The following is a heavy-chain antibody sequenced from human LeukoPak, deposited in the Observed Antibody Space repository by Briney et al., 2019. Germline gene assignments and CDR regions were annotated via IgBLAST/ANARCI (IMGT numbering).Heavy chain of an antibody. CDR3: AKDSNWGSDYYFDY. D-gene: IGHD7-27*01. J-gene: IGHJ4*02. Sequence: GGSLRLSCAASGFTFSSYAMSWVRQAPGKGLEWVSAISGNGGSTYYADSVKGRFTISRDNSKNTLYLQMNSLRAEDTAVYYCAKDSNWGSDYYFDYWGQGTLVTVSS. CDR2: ISGNGGST. CDR1: GFTFSSYA. V-gene: IGHV3-23*01.